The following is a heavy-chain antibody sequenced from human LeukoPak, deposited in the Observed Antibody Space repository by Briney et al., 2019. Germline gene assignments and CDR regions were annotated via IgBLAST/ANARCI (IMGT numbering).Heavy chain of an antibody. CDR1: GGSISSYY. J-gene: IGHJ6*02. CDR3: ARERAQPLFYGMDV. Sequence: SETLSLTCTVSGGSISSYYWSWIRQPPGKGLEWIGYIYYSGSTNYNPSLKSRVTISVDTSKNQFSLKLSSVTAADTAVYYCARERAQPLFYGMDVWGQGTQVTVSS. V-gene: IGHV4-59*01. D-gene: IGHD2-2*01. CDR2: IYYSGST.